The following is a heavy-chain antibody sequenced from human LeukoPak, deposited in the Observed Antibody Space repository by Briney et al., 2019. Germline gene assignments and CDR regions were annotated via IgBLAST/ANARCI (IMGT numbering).Heavy chain of an antibody. J-gene: IGHJ4*02. CDR1: GFTFSDYA. CDR3: AKVSSFDSRSFDY. V-gene: IGHV3-64*01. CDR2: ISSNGGST. D-gene: IGHD6-6*01. Sequence: GGSLRLSCAASGFTFSDYAMHWVRQAPGKGLEYVSTISSNGGSTYYANPVRGRFAISRDNSKNTLYLQMGSLRGEDMAVYYCAKVSSFDSRSFDYWGQGTLVTVSS.